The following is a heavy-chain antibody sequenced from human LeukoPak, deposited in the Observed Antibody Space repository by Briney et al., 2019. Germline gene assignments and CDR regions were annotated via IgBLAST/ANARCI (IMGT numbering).Heavy chain of an antibody. CDR1: GFIFSDYY. V-gene: IGHV3-11*01. CDR3: ARLIASLGNWFDP. CDR2: ISSSGSII. Sequence: GGSLRLSCAASGFIFSDYYMSWIRQAPGKGLEWVSYISSSGSIIKYADSVKGRFTISRDNATKSLYLQMNSLGAEDTAVYYCARLIASLGNWFDPWGQGTLVTVSS. D-gene: IGHD6-6*01. J-gene: IGHJ5*02.